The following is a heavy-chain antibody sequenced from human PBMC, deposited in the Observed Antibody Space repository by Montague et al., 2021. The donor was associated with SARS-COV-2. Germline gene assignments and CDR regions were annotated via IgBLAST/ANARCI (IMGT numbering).Heavy chain of an antibody. CDR1: GGSISSSSYY. J-gene: IGHJ4*02. D-gene: IGHD2-8*01. CDR2: IYYSGST. CDR3: ATITLGYRTNGVCQPPDY. Sequence: SETLSLTCTVSGGSISSSSYYWGWIRQPPGKGLEWIGSIYYSGSTYYNPSLKSRVTISVDTSKNQFSLKLSSVTAADTAVYYCATITLGYRTNGVCQPPDYWGQGTLATVSS. V-gene: IGHV4-39*01.